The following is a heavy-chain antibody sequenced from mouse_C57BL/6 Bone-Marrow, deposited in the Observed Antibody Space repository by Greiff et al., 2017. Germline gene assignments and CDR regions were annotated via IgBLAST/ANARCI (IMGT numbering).Heavy chain of an antibody. CDR1: GFTFSDAW. J-gene: IGHJ3*01. CDR3: TGGTVVTASFAY. V-gene: IGHV6-6*01. CDR2: IRNKANNHAT. Sequence: RVESGGGLVQPGGFMKLSCAASGFTFSDAWMDWVRQSPEKGLEWVAEIRNKANNHATYYAESGKGGITISSDDTNSSVYQQMISIRAEDTGIYYCTGGTVVTASFAYWGQGTLVTVSA. D-gene: IGHD2-2*01.